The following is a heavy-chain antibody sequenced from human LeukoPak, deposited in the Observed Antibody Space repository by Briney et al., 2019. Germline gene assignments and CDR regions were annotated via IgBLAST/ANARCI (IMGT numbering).Heavy chain of an antibody. J-gene: IGHJ4*02. Sequence: HWRRSPQHKGLEWVVFIQYDGSNKYFADSVKGRFAISRDNSKKTLYLQMISLRAQDTVVYYCAKDPDYWGQGILVSVS. V-gene: IGHV3-30*02. CDR2: IQYDGSNK. CDR3: AKDPDY.